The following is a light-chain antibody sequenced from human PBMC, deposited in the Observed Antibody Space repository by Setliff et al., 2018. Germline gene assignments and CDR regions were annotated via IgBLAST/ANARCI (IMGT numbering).Light chain of an antibody. Sequence: QSALTQPAFVSGSPGQSVTISCTGTNSDVGTYDLVSWYQQHPGKAPELIIYEVTKRTPGVSDRFSGSKSGNTASLTISGLQAEDEADYYCLSYTSKTTHALFGGGTKVTVL. CDR3: LSYTSKTTHAL. J-gene: IGLJ2*01. V-gene: IGLV2-14*02. CDR2: EVT. CDR1: NSDVGTYDL.